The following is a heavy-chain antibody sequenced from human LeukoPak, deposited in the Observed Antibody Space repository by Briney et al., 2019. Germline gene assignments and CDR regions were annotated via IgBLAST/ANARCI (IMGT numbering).Heavy chain of an antibody. CDR1: GFTFSNYA. Sequence: GGSLRLSCAASGFTFSNYAMSWVRQAPGKGLEWVSSISGDGSRTYYTDSVKGRFTISRDNSKNTLYLQMNSLRAEDTALYYCAKEKGFSSPYYYYYMDVWGKGTTVTVSS. CDR3: AKEKGFSSPYYYYYMDV. V-gene: IGHV3-23*01. CDR2: ISGDGSRT. D-gene: IGHD6-13*01. J-gene: IGHJ6*03.